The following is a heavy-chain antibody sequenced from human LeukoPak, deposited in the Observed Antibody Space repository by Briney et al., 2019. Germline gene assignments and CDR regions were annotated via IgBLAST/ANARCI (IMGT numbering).Heavy chain of an antibody. CDR2: IYHSGST. CDR3: ARENLGYCSSTSCHNWFDP. D-gene: IGHD2-2*01. J-gene: IGHJ5*02. Sequence: PSETLSLTCTVSGYSISSGYYWGWIRQPPGKGLEWSGSIYHSGSTYYNPSLKSRVTISVDTSKNQFSLKLSSVTAADTAVYYCARENLGYCSSTSCHNWFDPWGQGTLVTVSS. CDR1: GYSISSGYY. V-gene: IGHV4-38-2*02.